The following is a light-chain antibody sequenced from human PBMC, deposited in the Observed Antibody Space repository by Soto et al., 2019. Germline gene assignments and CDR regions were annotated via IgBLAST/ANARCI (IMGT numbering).Light chain of an antibody. CDR1: QSFSSN. CDR3: QQYNNWPTWT. Sequence: EIVMTQSPATLSVSTGERATLSCRASQSFSSNLAWYQQKPGQAPRLLIYGASTRATGIPARFSGSGSGTEFTLTISSLQSEDFAVYYCQQYNNWPTWTFGQGTKV. V-gene: IGKV3-15*01. CDR2: GAS. J-gene: IGKJ1*01.